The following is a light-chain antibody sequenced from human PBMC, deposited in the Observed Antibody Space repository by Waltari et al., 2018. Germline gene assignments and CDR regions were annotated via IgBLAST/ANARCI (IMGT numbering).Light chain of an antibody. J-gene: IGLJ2*01. CDR3: SAYAGSHILL. V-gene: IGLV2-8*01. CDR2: EVN. Sequence: QSALTQPPSASGSPGQSVTISCTGTSGDIGAYIYVPWYQQHPGKAPKLVIFEVNKRPSGVPDRFSGSKSGNAASLTVSGLQADDEAEYFRSAYAGSHILLFGGGTKLTV. CDR1: SGDIGAYIY.